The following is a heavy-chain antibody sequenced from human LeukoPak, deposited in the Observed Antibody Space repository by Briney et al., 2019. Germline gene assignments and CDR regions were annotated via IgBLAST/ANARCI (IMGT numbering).Heavy chain of an antibody. V-gene: IGHV3-30*02. CDR2: IRYDGSNK. J-gene: IGHJ4*02. D-gene: IGHD4-11*01. Sequence: GGSLRLSCAASGFIFSDYWMSWVRQAPGKGLEWVAFIRYDGSNKYYADSVKGRFTISRDNSKNTLYLQMNSLRAEDTAVYYCAKGGSNFDYWGQGTLVTVSS. CDR1: GFIFSDYW. CDR3: AKGGSNFDY.